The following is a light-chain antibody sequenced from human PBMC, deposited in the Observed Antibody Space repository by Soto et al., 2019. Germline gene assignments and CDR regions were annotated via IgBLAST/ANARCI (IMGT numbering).Light chain of an antibody. Sequence: QSALTQPASVSGSPGQSITISCTGSSSDVGGYEYVSWYQHHPGKAPKLMIYEVSNRPPGVSNRFSGSKSGNTASLTISGLQAEDEADYYCCSYTSIRSVVFGGGTKLTVL. CDR2: EVS. V-gene: IGLV2-14*01. CDR1: SSDVGGYEY. CDR3: CSYTSIRSVV. J-gene: IGLJ2*01.